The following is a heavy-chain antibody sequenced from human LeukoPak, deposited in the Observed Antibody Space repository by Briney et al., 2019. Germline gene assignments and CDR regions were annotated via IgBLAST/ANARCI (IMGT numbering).Heavy chain of an antibody. D-gene: IGHD3-10*01. Sequence: NASETLSLTCAVYGGSFSDFYWSWIRQPPGKGLEWIGEIDHSGSTYYNPSLKSRVTISVDTSKNQFSLKLSSVTAADTAVYYCARSKVTMVRGVPSHWFDPWGQGTLVTVSS. CDR2: IDHSGST. CDR3: ARSKVTMVRGVPSHWFDP. V-gene: IGHV4-34*01. CDR1: GGSFSDFY. J-gene: IGHJ5*02.